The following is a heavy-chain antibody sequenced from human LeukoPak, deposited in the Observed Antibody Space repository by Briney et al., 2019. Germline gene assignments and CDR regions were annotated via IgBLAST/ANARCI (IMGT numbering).Heavy chain of an antibody. V-gene: IGHV3-30*02. Sequence: GGSLRLSCAASGFTFSSYGMHWVRQAPGKGLEWVAFIRYDGSNKYYADSVKGRFTISRDNSKNTLYLQMNSLRAEDTAVYYCATTIVVVVAATRGYFDYWGQGTLVTVSS. CDR1: GFTFSSYG. D-gene: IGHD2-15*01. J-gene: IGHJ4*02. CDR2: IRYDGSNK. CDR3: ATTIVVVVAATRGYFDY.